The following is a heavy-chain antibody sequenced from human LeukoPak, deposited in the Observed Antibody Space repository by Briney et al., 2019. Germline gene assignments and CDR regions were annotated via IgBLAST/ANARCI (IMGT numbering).Heavy chain of an antibody. CDR2: IYYSGST. CDR1: GGSISSSSYY. Sequence: PSEILSLTCTVSGGSISSSSYYWGWIRQPPGKGLEWIGSIYYSGSTYYNPSLKSRVTISVDTSKNQFSLKLSSVTAADAAVYYCASPAMVRGVTPPFDYWGQGTLVTVSS. CDR3: ASPAMVRGVTPPFDY. V-gene: IGHV4-39*01. J-gene: IGHJ4*02. D-gene: IGHD3-10*01.